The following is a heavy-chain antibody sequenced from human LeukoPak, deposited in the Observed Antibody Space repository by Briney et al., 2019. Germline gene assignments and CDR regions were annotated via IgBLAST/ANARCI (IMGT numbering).Heavy chain of an antibody. J-gene: IGHJ3*02. V-gene: IGHV4-59*12. CDR2: IYYSGST. Sequence: PSETLSLTCTVSGGSISGYYWGWIRQPPGKGLEWIGYIYYSGSTYYNPSLKSRVTISVDTSKNQFSLKLSSVTAADTAVYYCARESGSGSYYRPFDIWGQGTMVTVSS. D-gene: IGHD3-10*01. CDR3: ARESGSGSYYRPFDI. CDR1: GGSISGYY.